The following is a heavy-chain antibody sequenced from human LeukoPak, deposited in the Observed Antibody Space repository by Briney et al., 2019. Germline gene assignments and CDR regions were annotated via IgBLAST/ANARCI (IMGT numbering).Heavy chain of an antibody. D-gene: IGHD5-12*01. CDR2: IIPILGIA. Sequence: GSSVKVSCKASGGTFSSYAISWVRQAPGQGLEWMGRIIPILGIANYAQKFQGRVTITADKSTSTAHMELSSLRSEDTAVYYCARDIVATQDAGMDVWGQGTTVTVSS. V-gene: IGHV1-69*04. CDR1: GGTFSSYA. CDR3: ARDIVATQDAGMDV. J-gene: IGHJ6*02.